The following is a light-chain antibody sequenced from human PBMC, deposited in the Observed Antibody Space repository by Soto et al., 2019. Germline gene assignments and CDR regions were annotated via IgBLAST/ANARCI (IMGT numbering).Light chain of an antibody. Sequence: QLVLTQPASVSGSPGQSITISCTGSDNDVGRYNHVSWYQHHPGKAPKLIIYEVNKRPPGPSYRFSGSKSGNTASLTISGLQTDDEADYFCCSYAGFSSIVFGGGTKLTVL. J-gene: IGLJ3*02. CDR3: CSYAGFSSIV. CDR1: DNDVGRYNH. CDR2: EVN. V-gene: IGLV2-23*02.